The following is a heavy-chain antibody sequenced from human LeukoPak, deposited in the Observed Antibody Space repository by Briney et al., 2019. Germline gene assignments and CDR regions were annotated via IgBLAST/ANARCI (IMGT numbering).Heavy chain of an antibody. J-gene: IGHJ4*02. CDR3: ATAGIAARRYFDY. Sequence: SETLSLTCAVSGGSISSSNWWSWVRQPPGKGLEWIGEIYHSGSTNYNPSLKSRVTISVDTSKNQFSLKLTSVTAADTAVYYCATAGIAARRYFDYWGQGTLVTVSS. V-gene: IGHV4-4*02. CDR1: GGSISSSNW. CDR2: IYHSGST. D-gene: IGHD6-6*01.